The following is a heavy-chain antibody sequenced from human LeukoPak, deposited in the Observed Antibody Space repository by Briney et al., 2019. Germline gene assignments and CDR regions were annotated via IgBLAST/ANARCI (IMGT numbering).Heavy chain of an antibody. V-gene: IGHV3-21*01. J-gene: IGHJ4*02. Sequence: GGSLRLSCAASGFTFSSYSMNWVRQAPGKGLEWVSSISSSSSYIYYADSVKGRFTISRDNAKNSLYLQMNSLRAEDTAVYYCARVVLDYYDSSGYHDYWGQGTLVTVSS. CDR2: ISSSSSYI. CDR1: GFTFSSYS. CDR3: ARVVLDYYDSSGYHDY. D-gene: IGHD3-22*01.